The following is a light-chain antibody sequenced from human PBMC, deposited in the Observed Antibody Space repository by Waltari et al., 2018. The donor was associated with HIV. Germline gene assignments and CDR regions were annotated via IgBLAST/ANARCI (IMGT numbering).Light chain of an antibody. V-gene: IGLV1-51*01. Sequence: QSVLTQPPSVPAAPGQKVTISCSGSSSNIGNNYVSWSQQLPGTAPKLLIYDNNTRISGIPDRFAGAKAGTSATLDITGLQTGDEADYYCGTWDTSLSASFVFGTGTEVTIL. J-gene: IGLJ1*01. CDR1: SSNIGNNY. CDR2: DNN. CDR3: GTWDTSLSASFV.